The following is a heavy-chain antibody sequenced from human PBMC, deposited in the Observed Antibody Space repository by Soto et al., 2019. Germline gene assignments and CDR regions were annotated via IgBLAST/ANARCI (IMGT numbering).Heavy chain of an antibody. CDR3: ARDRQLVQDYFEP. CDR2: ISSNGESTYHTGAT. CDR1: GFNFRSYA. V-gene: IGHV3-23*01. J-gene: IGHJ5*02. D-gene: IGHD6-13*01. Sequence: GGYLRLSCTASGFNFRSYAMSWVRQVPGKGLEWVSIISSNGESTYHTGATYYADSVRDRFTISRDDAKNSVYLQMDSLRPDDTAIYYCARDRQLVQDYFEPCVHGT.